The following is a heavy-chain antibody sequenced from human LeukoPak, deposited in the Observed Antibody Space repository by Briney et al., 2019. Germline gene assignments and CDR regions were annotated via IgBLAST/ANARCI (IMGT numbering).Heavy chain of an antibody. CDR3: ARGKRRDARGSYYFDY. CDR1: GGSISSSSYY. V-gene: IGHV4-39*07. Sequence: SETLSLTCTVSGGSISSSSYYWGWIRQPPGKGLEWIGEINHSGSTNYNPSLKSRVTISVDTSKNQFSLKLSSVTAADTAVYYCARGKRRDARGSYYFDYWGQGTLVTVSS. CDR2: INHSGST. J-gene: IGHJ4*02. D-gene: IGHD2-2*01.